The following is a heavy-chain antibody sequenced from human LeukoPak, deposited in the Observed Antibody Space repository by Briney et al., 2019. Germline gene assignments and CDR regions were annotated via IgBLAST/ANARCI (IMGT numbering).Heavy chain of an antibody. D-gene: IGHD4-17*01. Sequence: GGSLRLSCAASGFTFSSYGMHWVRQAPGKGLEWVAVISYDGSNKYYADSVKGRFTISRDNTKNSLYLQMDSLTADDTAVYFCACLRGPSDYWGQGTLVTVSS. CDR1: GFTFSSYG. CDR3: ACLRGPSDY. CDR2: ISYDGSNK. V-gene: IGHV3-30*03. J-gene: IGHJ4*02.